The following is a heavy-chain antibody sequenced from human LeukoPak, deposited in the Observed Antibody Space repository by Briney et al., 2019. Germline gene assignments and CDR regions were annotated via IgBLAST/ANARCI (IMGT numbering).Heavy chain of an antibody. J-gene: IGHJ4*02. D-gene: IGHD6-6*01. CDR2: IYSSGST. V-gene: IGHV4-4*07. CDR1: GGSINNYY. Sequence: PSETLSLTCTVSGGSINNYYWSWIRQPAGKGLEWIGRIYSSGSTKYNPSLKSRVTMSVDTSKNQFSLKVTSVTAADTAVYYCARGGGEYSSSDYWGQGTLVTVSS. CDR3: ARGGGEYSSSDY.